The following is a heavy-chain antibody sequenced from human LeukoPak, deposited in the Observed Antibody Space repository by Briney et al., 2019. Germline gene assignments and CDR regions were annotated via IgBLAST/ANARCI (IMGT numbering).Heavy chain of an antibody. V-gene: IGHV3-23*01. CDR1: GFTFSSYA. D-gene: IGHD1-26*01. Sequence: PGVSLRLSCAASGFTFSSYAMSWVRQAPGKGLEWVSAISGSGGSTYYADSVKGRFTISRDNSKNTLYLQMNSLRAEDTAVYYCAKDHGWELLRWGTYYFDYWGQGTLVTVSS. CDR2: ISGSGGST. J-gene: IGHJ4*02. CDR3: AKDHGWELLRWGTYYFDY.